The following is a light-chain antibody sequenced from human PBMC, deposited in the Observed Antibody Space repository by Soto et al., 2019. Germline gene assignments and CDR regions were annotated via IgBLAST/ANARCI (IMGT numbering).Light chain of an antibody. CDR3: SSYTSSSSPVI. J-gene: IGLJ2*01. V-gene: IGLV2-14*01. CDR1: SSDIGGYNF. Sequence: QSALTQPASVSGSPGQSITISCTGTSSDIGGYNFVSWYQQHPGRAPKLMIYDVSDRPSGVSDRFSASKSGNTGSLTISGLQAEDDADYYCSSYTSSSSPVIFGGGTKLAVL. CDR2: DVS.